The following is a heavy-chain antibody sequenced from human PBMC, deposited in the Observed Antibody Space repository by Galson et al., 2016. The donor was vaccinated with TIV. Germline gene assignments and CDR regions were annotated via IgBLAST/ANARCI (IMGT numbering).Heavy chain of an antibody. CDR1: GGSLSDYY. CDR3: ARSGFNSDWYFFTDS. V-gene: IGHV4-59*12. J-gene: IGHJ4*02. CDR2: VSDSGRT. D-gene: IGHD2-21*02. Sequence: SKTLSLTCSVSGGSLSDYYWNWIRQPPGKGLEWIGYVSDSGRTHYNPSLQSRITLSLDTSKIQFSLRLTSMTPADTAVYYCARSGFNSDWYFFTDSWGQGTLVTVSS.